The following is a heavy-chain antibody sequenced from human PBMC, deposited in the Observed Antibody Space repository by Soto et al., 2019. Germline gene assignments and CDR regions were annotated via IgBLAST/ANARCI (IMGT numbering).Heavy chain of an antibody. J-gene: IGHJ5*02. CDR3: ARQDRVVAEGRWFDP. CDR2: VHYSGNT. Sequence: SETLSLTCTVSGYAISNGYHWAGIRQPPGKGLEWLGSVHYSGNTYYNPSLKSRLTISVDKSKNQFSLNLSSVTAADTAVYYCARQDRVVAEGRWFDPWGQGTLVTVSS. D-gene: IGHD2-15*01. V-gene: IGHV4-38-2*02. CDR1: GYAISNGYH.